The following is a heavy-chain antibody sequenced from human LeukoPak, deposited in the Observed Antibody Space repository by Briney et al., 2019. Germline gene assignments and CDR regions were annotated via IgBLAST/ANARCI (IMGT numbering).Heavy chain of an antibody. CDR2: INPNSGGT. Sequence: GASVKVSCKASGYTFTGYYMHWVRQAPGQGLEWMGWINPNSGGTNYAQKFQGKVTMTRDTSISTAYMELSRLRPDDTAVYYCARDLGHLGFPEGDYWGQGTLVTVSS. D-gene: IGHD3-16*01. J-gene: IGHJ4*02. CDR3: ARDLGHLGFPEGDY. V-gene: IGHV1-2*02. CDR1: GYTFTGYY.